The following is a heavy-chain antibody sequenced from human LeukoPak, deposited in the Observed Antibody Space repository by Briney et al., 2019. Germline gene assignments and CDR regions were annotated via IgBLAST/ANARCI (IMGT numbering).Heavy chain of an antibody. Sequence: SETLSLTRTVSGGSINSYYWSWIRQPPGKGLEGIGYIYYSGSTNYNPSLKSRVTISVDTSKNQFSLKLSSVTAADTAVYYCAREVVAAAGTGTNWFDPWGQGTLVTVSS. D-gene: IGHD6-13*01. J-gene: IGHJ5*02. CDR3: AREVVAAAGTGTNWFDP. V-gene: IGHV4-59*01. CDR1: GGSINSYY. CDR2: IYYSGST.